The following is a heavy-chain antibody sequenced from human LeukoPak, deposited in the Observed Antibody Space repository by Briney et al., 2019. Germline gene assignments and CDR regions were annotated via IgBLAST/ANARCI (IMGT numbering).Heavy chain of an antibody. CDR1: GFTFSSYG. CDR3: ARENYYDSSGRQSHFDY. D-gene: IGHD3-22*01. J-gene: IGHJ4*02. CDR2: IWYDGSNK. V-gene: IGHV3-33*08. Sequence: GGSLRLSCAASGFTFSSYGVHWVRQAPGKGLEWVAVIWYDGSNKYYADSVKGRFTISRDNSKNTLYLQMNSLRAEDTAVYYCARENYYDSSGRQSHFDYWGQGTLVTVSS.